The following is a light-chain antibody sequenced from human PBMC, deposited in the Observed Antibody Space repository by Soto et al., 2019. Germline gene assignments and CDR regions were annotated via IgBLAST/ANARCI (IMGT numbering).Light chain of an antibody. CDR3: QQYGDSLLT. Sequence: ENVLTQSPGTLSLSPGERATLSCRASQSISSSYLAWYQQKHGQTPRLLIYHASNRATGIPDRFSGSGSGTDFTLTISRLEPEDFAVYYCQQYGDSLLTFGGGTKVEIK. V-gene: IGKV3-20*01. CDR1: QSISSSY. J-gene: IGKJ4*01. CDR2: HAS.